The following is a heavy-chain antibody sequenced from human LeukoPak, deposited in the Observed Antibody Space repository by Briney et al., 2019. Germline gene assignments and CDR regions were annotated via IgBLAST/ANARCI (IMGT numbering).Heavy chain of an antibody. CDR2: IYPGDSGT. V-gene: IGHV5-51*01. CDR3: ATFLNDYGDHVDSFDI. Sequence: GESLKISCKGSGYSFTSYWIGWVRQLPGKGLEWMGIIYPGDSGTRYSPSFPGKVTISADKSISPAYLQWSSLKASDTGMYYCATFLNDYGDHVDSFDIWGQGTMVTVSS. D-gene: IGHD4-17*01. J-gene: IGHJ3*02. CDR1: GYSFTSYW.